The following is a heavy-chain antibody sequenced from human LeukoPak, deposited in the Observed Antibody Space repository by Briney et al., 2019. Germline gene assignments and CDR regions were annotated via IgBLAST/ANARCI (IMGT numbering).Heavy chain of an antibody. CDR1: GYTFTGYY. D-gene: IGHD6-19*01. CDR2: INPNSGGT. Sequence: GASVKVSCKASGYTFTGYYMHWVRQAPGQGLEWMGWINPNSGGTNYAQKFQGRVTMTRDTSISTAYMELSRLRSDDTAVYYCARGPSGRYYYYYYYGMDVWGQGTTVTVSS. J-gene: IGHJ6*02. CDR3: ARGPSGRYYYYYYYGMDV. V-gene: IGHV1-2*02.